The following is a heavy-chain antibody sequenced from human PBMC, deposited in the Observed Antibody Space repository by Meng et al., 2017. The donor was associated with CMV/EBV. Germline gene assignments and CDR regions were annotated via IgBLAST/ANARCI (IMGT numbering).Heavy chain of an antibody. J-gene: IGHJ4*03. Sequence: SETLSLTCTVSGYSISSGNYYWSWIRQPPGKGLEWIGYIYYTGRTYYNPSLKCRVTISIDTSKNHFSLRLSSVTAADTAVYYCARALSCDSTNCFRYFDCWGQGTLVTVSS. D-gene: IGHD2-2*01. CDR3: ARALSCDSTNCFRYFDC. CDR1: GYSISSGNYY. CDR2: IYYTGRT. V-gene: IGHV4-30-4*08.